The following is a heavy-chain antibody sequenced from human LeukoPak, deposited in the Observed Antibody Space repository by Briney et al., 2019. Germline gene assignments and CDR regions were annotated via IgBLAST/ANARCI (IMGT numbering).Heavy chain of an antibody. CDR2: IPYDGSDK. Sequence: PGGSLRLSCAASGFTFSTYNMNWVRQAPGKGLEWVTFIPYDGSDKYYADSVKGRFTISRDNSKNTLYLQMNNMRTEDTAVYYCARSRLRFGVGAFDIWGQGTMVTVSS. D-gene: IGHD3-10*01. V-gene: IGHV3-30*03. CDR3: ARSRLRFGVGAFDI. CDR1: GFTFSTYN. J-gene: IGHJ3*02.